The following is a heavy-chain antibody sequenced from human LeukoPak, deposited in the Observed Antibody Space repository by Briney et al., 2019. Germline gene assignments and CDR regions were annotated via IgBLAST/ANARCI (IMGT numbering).Heavy chain of an antibody. CDR3: ASGYSSGCDY. J-gene: IGHJ4*02. D-gene: IGHD6-19*01. CDR2: ISYDGSNK. V-gene: IGHV3-30*04. CDR1: GFTFSSYA. Sequence: PGRSLRLSCAASGFTFSSYAMHWVRQAPGKGLEWVAVISYDGSNKYYADSVKGRFTISRDNSKNTLYLQMNSLRAEDTAGYYCASGYSSGCDYWGQGTLVTVSS.